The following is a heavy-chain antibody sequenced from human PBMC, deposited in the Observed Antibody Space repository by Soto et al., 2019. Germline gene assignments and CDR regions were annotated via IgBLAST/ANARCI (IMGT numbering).Heavy chain of an antibody. CDR2: VYYSGTT. Sequence: SETLSLTCIVSGHSVNSGSYWWTWIRQPPGKGLEWIGYVYYSGTTNYNPSLKSRVTMSVDPSKNQFSLKMVSVTAADTAVYYCARDPSRGAYFDDWGQGTLVTVSS. CDR3: ARDPSRGAYFDD. D-gene: IGHD3-10*01. CDR1: GHSVNSGSYW. J-gene: IGHJ4*02. V-gene: IGHV4-61*01.